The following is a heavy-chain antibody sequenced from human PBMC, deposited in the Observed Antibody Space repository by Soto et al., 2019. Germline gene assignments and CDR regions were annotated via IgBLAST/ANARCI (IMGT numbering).Heavy chain of an antibody. D-gene: IGHD3-3*02. CDR1: GFTFSKYG. V-gene: IGHV3-33*01. CDR3: ARDEAFHNENSFDI. Sequence: QVQLVESGGGVVQPGRSLRLSCAASGFTFSKYGFHWVRQAPGKGLEWVAVIVNDGSEKYHADSVEGRFTISRDNSKDTLFRQINSQRAEDTAVYYCARDEAFHNENSFDIWGQGTMATVSS. J-gene: IGHJ3*02. CDR2: IVNDGSEK.